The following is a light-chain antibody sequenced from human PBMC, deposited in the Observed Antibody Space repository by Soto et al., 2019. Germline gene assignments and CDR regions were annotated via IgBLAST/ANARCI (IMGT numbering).Light chain of an antibody. Sequence: QPVLTQPPSVSGAPGQRVTISCTGSSSNIGAGYEVHWYQQLPGTAPKLLIYGNSNRPSGVPDRFSGSKSGTSASLAITGLQAEDEADYYCQSYDSSLSGVVFGGGTNLTVL. J-gene: IGLJ2*01. CDR3: QSYDSSLSGVV. V-gene: IGLV1-40*01. CDR1: SSNIGAGYE. CDR2: GNS.